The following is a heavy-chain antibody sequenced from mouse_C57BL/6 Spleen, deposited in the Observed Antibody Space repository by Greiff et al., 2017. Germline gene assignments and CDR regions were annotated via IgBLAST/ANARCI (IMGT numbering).Heavy chain of an antibody. CDR2: IDPSDSDT. CDR1: GYTFTSYW. J-gene: IGHJ4*01. D-gene: IGHD1-1*01. Sequence: QVQLQQPGAELVRPGSSVKLSCKASGYTFTSYWMHWVKQRPIQGLEWIGNIDPSDSDTHCNQKFKDKATLTVDKSSSTAYMQLSSLTSEDSAVYYCAREGTVVADYAMDYWGQGTSVTVSS. CDR3: AREGTVVADYAMDY. V-gene: IGHV1-52*01.